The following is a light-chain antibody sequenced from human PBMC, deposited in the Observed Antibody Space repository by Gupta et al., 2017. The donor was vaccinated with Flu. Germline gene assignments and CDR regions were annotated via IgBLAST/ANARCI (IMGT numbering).Light chain of an antibody. Sequence: ITSITCEGDSIRKDHESWYLQNPGEAASLIIYDKKIRLPGCADSVSGSISASTSALTITGAPADEEEDYYCDARYNTDNNSEVFGGGTTVTVL. V-gene: IGLV3-19*01. CDR1: SIRKDH. CDR3: DARYNTDNNSEV. J-gene: IGLJ2*01. CDR2: DKK.